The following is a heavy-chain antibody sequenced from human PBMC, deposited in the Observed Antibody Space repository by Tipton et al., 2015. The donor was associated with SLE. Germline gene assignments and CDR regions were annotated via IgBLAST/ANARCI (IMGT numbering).Heavy chain of an antibody. D-gene: IGHD3-9*01. CDR3: ARATGSRYAYYFAY. CDR2: GYYSGST. J-gene: IGHJ4*02. CDR1: GGSISSYY. Sequence: GLVKPSETLSLTCTVSGGSISSYYWSWIRQAPRKGLEWIGYGYYSGSTNYNPSLKSRVTISVDTSKNQFSLKLTSVTAADTAVYYCARATGSRYAYYFAYWGQGALVTVSS. V-gene: IGHV4-59*01.